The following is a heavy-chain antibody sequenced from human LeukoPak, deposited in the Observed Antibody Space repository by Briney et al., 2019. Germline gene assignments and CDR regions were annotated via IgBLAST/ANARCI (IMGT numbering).Heavy chain of an antibody. J-gene: IGHJ2*01. Sequence: GGSLRLSCAASGLTVGFKCMSWVRQAPGKGPEFVSVIGGGGVTTFYADSVKDRFTISRDNSKNTLYLEMGSLRAEDMAVYYCAREGGGSGLWYYDLWGRGTLVTVSS. CDR3: AREGGGSGLWYYDL. D-gene: IGHD1-26*01. V-gene: IGHV3-64*02. CDR2: IGGGGVTT. CDR1: GLTVGFKC.